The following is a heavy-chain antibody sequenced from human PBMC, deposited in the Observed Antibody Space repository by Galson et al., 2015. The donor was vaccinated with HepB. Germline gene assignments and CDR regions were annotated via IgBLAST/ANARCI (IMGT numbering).Heavy chain of an antibody. Sequence: SLRLSCAASGFTFSSYGMHWVRQAPGKGLEWVAVIWYDGSNKYYADSVKGRFTISRDNSKNTLYLQMNSLRAEDTAVYYCARDSPYYDSSGYYSLSFPDYWGQGTLVTVSS. CDR1: GFTFSSYG. V-gene: IGHV3-33*01. D-gene: IGHD3-22*01. CDR3: ARDSPYYDSSGYYSLSFPDY. CDR2: IWYDGSNK. J-gene: IGHJ4*02.